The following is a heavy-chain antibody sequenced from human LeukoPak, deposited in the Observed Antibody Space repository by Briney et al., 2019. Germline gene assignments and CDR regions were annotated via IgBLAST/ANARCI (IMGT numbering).Heavy chain of an antibody. Sequence: ASVKVSCKTSGYSFTSYNLHWVRQAPGQRLEWMGIINPSGGNTNYAQKFQGRVTMTRDTSTSTAYMELSSLRSEDMAVYYCARGVLWFGELLPVFDYWGQGTLVTVSS. V-gene: IGHV1-46*01. CDR1: GYSFTSYN. D-gene: IGHD3-10*01. CDR2: INPSGGNT. J-gene: IGHJ4*02. CDR3: ARGVLWFGELLPVFDY.